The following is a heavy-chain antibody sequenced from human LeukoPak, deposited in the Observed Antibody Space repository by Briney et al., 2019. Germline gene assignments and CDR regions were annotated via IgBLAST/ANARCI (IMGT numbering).Heavy chain of an antibody. Sequence: KPGGSLRLSCAASGFTFSSYSMNWVRQAPGKGLEWVSSISSSSSYIYYADSVKGRFTISRDNAKNSLYLQMNSLRAEDTAVYYCAKESTVTPGNVNWFDPWGRGTLVTVSS. V-gene: IGHV3-21*01. CDR1: GFTFSSYS. CDR2: ISSSSSYI. J-gene: IGHJ5*02. CDR3: AKESTVTPGNVNWFDP. D-gene: IGHD4-17*01.